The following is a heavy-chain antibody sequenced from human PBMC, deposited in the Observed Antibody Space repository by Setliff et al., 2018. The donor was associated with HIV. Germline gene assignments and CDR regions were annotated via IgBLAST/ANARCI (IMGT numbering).Heavy chain of an antibody. CDR2: INHSGST. J-gene: IGHJ4*02. CDR1: GGSLNDYY. CDR3: ARRPPYWGFDF. V-gene: IGHV4-34*01. D-gene: IGHD3-16*01. Sequence: KPSETLSLTCAVYGGSLNDYYWSWIRLPPGKGLEWIGEINHSGSTNYNPSLKSRVTISVDTSKNQFSLKLRSVTAADTAVYYCARRPPYWGFDFWGQGTLVTVSS.